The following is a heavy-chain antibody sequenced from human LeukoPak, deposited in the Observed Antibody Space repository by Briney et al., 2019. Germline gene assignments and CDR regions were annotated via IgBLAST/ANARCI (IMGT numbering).Heavy chain of an antibody. J-gene: IGHJ6*03. CDR3: TRGQYCSGTNFYFYMDV. V-gene: IGHV3-23*01. D-gene: IGHD2-2*01. CDR1: GFTFSSYA. CDR2: ISGSGGST. Sequence: GGSLRLSCAASGFTFSSYAMSWVRQAPGKGLEWVSAISGSGGSTYYADSVKGRFTISRDNSKNTLYLQMNSLRAEDTGVYYCTRGQYCSGTNFYFYMDVWGKGTTVTVSS.